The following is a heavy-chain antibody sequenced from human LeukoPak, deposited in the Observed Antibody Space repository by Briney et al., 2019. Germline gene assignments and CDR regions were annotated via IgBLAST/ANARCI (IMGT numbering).Heavy chain of an antibody. Sequence: PGGSLRLSCAASGXPFDISWLNWVRQAPGKGPEWVATMKPDGSEKYYVDSVKGRFTISRDNAKNSVYLQMDSLRVEDTAVYYCAKDAFWGRGTLVTVSS. CDR2: MKPDGSEK. V-gene: IGHV3-7*01. J-gene: IGHJ4*02. CDR3: AKDAF. CDR1: GXPFDISW.